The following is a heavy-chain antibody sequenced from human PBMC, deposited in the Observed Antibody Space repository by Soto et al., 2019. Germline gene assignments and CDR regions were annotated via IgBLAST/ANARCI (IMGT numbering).Heavy chain of an antibody. CDR3: ARSLGVGATKDYFDY. CDR1: GGSISSYY. J-gene: IGHJ4*01. V-gene: IGHV4-59*01. D-gene: IGHD1-26*01. Sequence: PSETLSLTCTVSGGSISSYYWSWIRQPPGKGLEWIGYIYYSGSTNYNPSLKSRVTISVDTSKNQFSLKLSSVTAADTAVYYCARSLGVGATKDYFDYRGQGTLVTVSS. CDR2: IYYSGST.